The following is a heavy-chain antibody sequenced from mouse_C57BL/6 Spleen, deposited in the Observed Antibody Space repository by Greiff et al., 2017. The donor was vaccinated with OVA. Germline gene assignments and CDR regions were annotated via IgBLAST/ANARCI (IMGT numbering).Heavy chain of an antibody. J-gene: IGHJ3*01. CDR3: ARNYGSSYWFAY. CDR2: INPYNGGT. V-gene: IGHV1-19*01. Sequence: EVKLQESGPVLVKPGASVKMSCKASGYTFTDYYMNWVKQSHGKSLEWIGVINPYNGGTSYNQKFKGKATLTVDKSSSTAYMELNSLTSEDFAVYYCARNYGSSYWFAYWGQGTLVTVSA. CDR1: GYTFTDYY. D-gene: IGHD1-1*01.